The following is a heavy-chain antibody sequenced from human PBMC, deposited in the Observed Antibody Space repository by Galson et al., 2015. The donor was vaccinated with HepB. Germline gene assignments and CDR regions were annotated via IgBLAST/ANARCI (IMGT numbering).Heavy chain of an antibody. Sequence: QSGAEVKKPGESLKISCRVSGYSFINYWIGWVRQMPGKGLEWMGIIYPGDSDTRYSPSFQGQVTISADKSISTAYLQWRSLKASDTAVYYCARRRYQLLYDEPHFDPWGQGTLVTVSS. CDR2: IYPGDSDT. CDR1: GYSFINYW. D-gene: IGHD2-2*02. J-gene: IGHJ5*02. V-gene: IGHV5-51*01. CDR3: ARRRYQLLYDEPHFDP.